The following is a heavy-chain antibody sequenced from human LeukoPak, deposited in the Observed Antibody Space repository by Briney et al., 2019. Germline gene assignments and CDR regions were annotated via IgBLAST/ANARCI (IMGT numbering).Heavy chain of an antibody. D-gene: IGHD2-2*01. CDR3: ARAAVVVQAAFRSNYYYYLDA. CDR1: GGSISSYY. J-gene: IGHJ6*03. Sequence: PSETLSLTCTVSGGSISSYYWSWIRQPAGKGLEWIGRIYTSGSTNYNPSLKSRVTMSVDTSKNQFSLKLSSVTAADTAVYYCARAAVVVQAAFRSNYYYYLDAWAKGPRSPSP. V-gene: IGHV4-4*07. CDR2: IYTSGST.